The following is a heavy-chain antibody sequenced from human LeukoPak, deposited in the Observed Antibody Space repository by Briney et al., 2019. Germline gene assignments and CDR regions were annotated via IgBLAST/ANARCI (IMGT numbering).Heavy chain of an antibody. CDR3: ARGRGAVAGRVYYFDY. CDR2: INTNTGSP. D-gene: IGHD6-19*01. Sequence: ASVKVSCKASGYTFTTYPINWVRQAPGQGLEWMGWINTNTGSPTYAQGLTGRFVFSLDTSVSTAYLQISSLKAEDTAVYYCARGRGAVAGRVYYFDYWGQGTLVTVSS. V-gene: IGHV7-4-1*02. J-gene: IGHJ4*02. CDR1: GYTFTTYP.